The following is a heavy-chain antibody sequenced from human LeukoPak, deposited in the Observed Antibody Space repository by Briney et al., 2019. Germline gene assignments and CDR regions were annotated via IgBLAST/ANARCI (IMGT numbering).Heavy chain of an antibody. CDR2: INHSGST. V-gene: IGHV4-34*01. CDR3: ARGWHDFWSGYSFYFDY. D-gene: IGHD3-3*01. CDR1: GGSFSGYY. J-gene: IGHJ4*02. Sequence: SETLSLTCAVYGGSFSGYYWSWIRQPPGKGLEWIGEINHSGSTNYNPSLKSRVTISVDTSKNQFSLKLSSVTAADTAVYYCARGWHDFWSGYSFYFDYWGQGTLVTVSS.